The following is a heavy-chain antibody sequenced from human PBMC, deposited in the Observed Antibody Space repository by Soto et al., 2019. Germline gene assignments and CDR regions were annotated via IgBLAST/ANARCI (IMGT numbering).Heavy chain of an antibody. D-gene: IGHD3-10*01. CDR2: ISGSGGST. V-gene: IGHV3-23*01. J-gene: IGHJ4*02. CDR3: ANLRVPRRYYFDY. CDR1: GFTFSSYA. Sequence: EVQLLESGGGLVQPGGSLRLSCAASGFTFSSYAMSWVRQAPGKGLEWVSAISGSGGSTYYADSVKGRFTISRDNSKNTLYLQMNSLRAEDTAVYYCANLRVPRRYYFDYWGQGTLVTVSS.